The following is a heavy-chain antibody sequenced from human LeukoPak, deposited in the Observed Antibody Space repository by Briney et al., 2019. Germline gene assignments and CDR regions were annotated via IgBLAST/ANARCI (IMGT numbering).Heavy chain of an antibody. D-gene: IGHD6-6*01. J-gene: IGHJ4*02. CDR2: IYHSGST. V-gene: IGHV4-30-2*01. Sequence: PSQTLSLTCTVSGGSISSDGYYWSWIRQPPGKGLEWIGYIYHSGSTYYNPSLKSRVTISVDRSKNQFSLKLSSVTAADTAVYYCAREYSSSSPVDYWGQGTLVTVSS. CDR1: GGSISSDGYY. CDR3: AREYSSSSPVDY.